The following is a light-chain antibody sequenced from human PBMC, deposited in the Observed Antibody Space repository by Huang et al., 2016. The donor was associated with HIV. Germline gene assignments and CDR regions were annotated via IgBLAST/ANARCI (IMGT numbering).Light chain of an antibody. V-gene: IGKV1-NL1*01. CDR3: QQYQSVPWT. CDR1: QGISKS. CDR2: ATS. J-gene: IGKJ1*01. Sequence: DIQMTQSPSSLSASVGDRVTIICRASQGISKSLAWYQQKPGKTPKLLLYATSKLESGVPSRCSGSGSGTHYTLTISTLQPEDLATYYCQQYQSVPWTFGQGTKVAI.